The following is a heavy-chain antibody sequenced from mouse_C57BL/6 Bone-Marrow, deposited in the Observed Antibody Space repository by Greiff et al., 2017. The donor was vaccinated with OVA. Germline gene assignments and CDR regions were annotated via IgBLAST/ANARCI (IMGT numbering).Heavy chain of an antibody. CDR3: ARKDYGCAMDY. V-gene: IGHV1-63*01. J-gene: IGHJ4*01. CDR1: GYTFTNYW. CDR2: IYPGGGYT. Sequence: QVQLQQSGAELVRPGTSVKMSCKASGYTFTNYWIGWAKQRPGHGLEWIGDIYPGGGYTNYNEKFKGKATLTADKSSSTAYMQFSSLTSEDSAIYYCARKDYGCAMDYWGQGTSVTVSS. D-gene: IGHD1-1*01.